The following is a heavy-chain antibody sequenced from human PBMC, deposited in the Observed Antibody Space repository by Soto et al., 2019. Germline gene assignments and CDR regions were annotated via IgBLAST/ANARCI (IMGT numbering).Heavy chain of an antibody. CDR3: ARDWSGHDNFAY. CDR2: INAGNVKT. Sequence: ASLKVSCKASGYTFTSYAMHWVRQAPGQRLEKMGCINAGNVKTKYSQNLKGRVTITRDTSSSTAYFELSSLISEDTAVYYCARDWSGHDNFAYWVQGTLVTISS. J-gene: IGHJ4*02. CDR1: GYTFTSYA. V-gene: IGHV1-3*01. D-gene: IGHD5-12*01.